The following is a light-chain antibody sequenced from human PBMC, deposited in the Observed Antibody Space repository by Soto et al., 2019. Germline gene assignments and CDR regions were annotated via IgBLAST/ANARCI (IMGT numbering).Light chain of an antibody. CDR1: SSDVGGYNS. J-gene: IGLJ2*01. CDR3: SSYAGNNNVV. Sequence: QSVLTQPPSASGSPGKSVTISCTETSSDVGGYNSVSWYQQHPDKAPKLMIYEVTKRPSGVPDRFSGSRSGNTASLTVSGLQAEDEADYYCSSYAGNNNVVFGGGTKLTVL. CDR2: EVT. V-gene: IGLV2-8*01.